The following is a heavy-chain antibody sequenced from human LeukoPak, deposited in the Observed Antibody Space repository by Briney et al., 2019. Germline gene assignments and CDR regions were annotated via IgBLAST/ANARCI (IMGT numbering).Heavy chain of an antibody. CDR1: GFTFSNYA. CDR3: AREGDGYNSPIDY. CDR2: ISYDGSDN. J-gene: IGHJ4*02. V-gene: IGHV3-30*04. Sequence: PGGSLRLSCVASGFTFSNYAIHWVRQAPGKGLEWVAVISYDGSDNYYADSVKGRFTISRDNAKNSLFLQMNSLRAEDTAVYYCAREGDGYNSPIDYWGQGTLVTVSS. D-gene: IGHD5-24*01.